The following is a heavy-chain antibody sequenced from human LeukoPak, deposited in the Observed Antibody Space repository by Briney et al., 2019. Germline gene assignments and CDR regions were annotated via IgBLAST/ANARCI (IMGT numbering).Heavy chain of an antibody. CDR3: ARTGGSIPPGIYYMDV. D-gene: IGHD2-15*01. CDR2: INPNNGGT. V-gene: IGHV1-2*02. Sequence: ASVKVSCKASGYTFTGYYMYWVRQAPGQGHEWMGLINPNNGGTNYAQKFQGRVTMTRDTSISTAYMEMSRLRSDDTAVYYCARTGGSIPPGIYYMDVWDKGTTVTVSS. CDR1: GYTFTGYY. J-gene: IGHJ6*03.